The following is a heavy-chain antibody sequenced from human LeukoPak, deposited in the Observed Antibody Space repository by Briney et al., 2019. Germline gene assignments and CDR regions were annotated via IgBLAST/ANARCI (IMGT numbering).Heavy chain of an antibody. CDR3: ARTTEGGYTYDYFYYYYMDV. J-gene: IGHJ6*03. Sequence: SETLSLTCTVSGASISSYYWSWIRQSPGKGLEWIGYFYYSGSTNYNPTLESRVTISTDTSKNQFSLKLNSVTAADTAVYYCARTTEGGYTYDYFYYYYMDVWGKGTTVTISS. CDR2: FYYSGST. CDR1: GASISSYY. V-gene: IGHV4-59*01. D-gene: IGHD5-18*01.